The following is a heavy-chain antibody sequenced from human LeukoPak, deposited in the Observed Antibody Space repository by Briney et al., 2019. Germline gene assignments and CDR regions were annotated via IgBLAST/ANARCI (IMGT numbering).Heavy chain of an antibody. CDR1: GFTFSSYC. D-gene: IGHD6-13*01. CDR2: IKQDGSEK. CDR3: ARDKSSSWYYYYYYMDV. J-gene: IGHJ6*03. Sequence: PGGSLRLSCAASGFTFSSYCMSWVRQAPGKGLEWVANIKQDGSEKYYVDSVKGRFTISRDNAKNSLYLQMNSLRAEDTAVYYCARDKSSSWYYYYYYMDVWGKGTTVTVSS. V-gene: IGHV3-7*01.